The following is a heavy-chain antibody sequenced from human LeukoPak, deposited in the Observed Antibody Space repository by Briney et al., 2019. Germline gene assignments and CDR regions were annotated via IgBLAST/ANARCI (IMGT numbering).Heavy chain of an antibody. CDR1: GYTLTELS. J-gene: IGHJ4*02. CDR2: FDPEDGET. D-gene: IGHD4-23*01. V-gene: IGHV1-24*01. CDR3: ATSTVVTALDY. Sequence: ASVKVSCKVSGYTLTELSMHWVRQAPGKGLEWMGGFDPEDGETIYAQKFQGRVTTTEDTSTDTAYMELSSLRSEDTAVYYCATSTVVTALDYWGQGTLVTVSS.